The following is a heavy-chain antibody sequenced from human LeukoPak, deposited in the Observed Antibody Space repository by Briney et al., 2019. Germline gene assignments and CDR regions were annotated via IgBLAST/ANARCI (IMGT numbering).Heavy chain of an antibody. CDR1: GFTVSSNY. D-gene: IGHD2/OR15-2a*01. J-gene: IGHJ6*02. V-gene: IGHV3-66*01. CDR3: ARVGLSYGMDV. Sequence: GGSLRLSCAASGFTVSSNYMSWARQAPGKGLEWVSVIYSGGSTYYADSVKGRFTISRDNSKNTLYLQMNSLRAEDTAVYYCARVGLSYGMDVWGQGTTVTVSS. CDR2: IYSGGST.